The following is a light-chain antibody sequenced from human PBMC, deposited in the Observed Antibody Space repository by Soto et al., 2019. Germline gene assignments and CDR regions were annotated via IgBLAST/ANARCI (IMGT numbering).Light chain of an antibody. CDR2: EVS. Sequence: QSAMTQPASVSGSLGQSITISCTGTSSDIGGYKYVSWYQQHPGKAPKLILFEVSNRPSGVSDRFSGSNSGNPASLTISGLQAEDEADYYCTSYSRYRVLVFGGGTKLTVL. CDR3: TSYSRYRVLV. V-gene: IGLV2-14*01. J-gene: IGLJ3*02. CDR1: SSDIGGYKY.